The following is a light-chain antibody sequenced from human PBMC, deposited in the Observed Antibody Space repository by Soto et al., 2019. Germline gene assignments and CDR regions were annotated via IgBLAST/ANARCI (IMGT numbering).Light chain of an antibody. CDR2: NNY. CDR1: SSNIGGYT. J-gene: IGLJ1*01. V-gene: IGLV1-44*01. Sequence: QAVVTQPPSASGTPGQRVTISCSGGSSNIGGYTVNWYQQLPGAAPRLLIYNNYQRPSEVPDRFSGSKSGTSASLAISGLQSEDEADYYCAAWDDSLNGYVFGIGTKLTVL. CDR3: AAWDDSLNGYV.